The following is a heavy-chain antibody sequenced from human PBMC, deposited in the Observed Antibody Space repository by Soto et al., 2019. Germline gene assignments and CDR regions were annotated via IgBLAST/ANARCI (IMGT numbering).Heavy chain of an antibody. CDR3: ARFGSTMVRGVPAGGMDV. CDR2: IYYSGST. V-gene: IGHV4-31*03. J-gene: IGHJ6*02. Sequence: QVQLQESGPGLVKPSQTLSLTYTVSGGSISSGGYYWSWIRQHPGKGLEWIGYIYYSGSTYYNPSLRSRVTLSEDTSKNQFSLKLSSVTAADTAVYYGARFGSTMVRGVPAGGMDVWGQGTTVTVSS. D-gene: IGHD3-10*01. CDR1: GGSISSGGYY.